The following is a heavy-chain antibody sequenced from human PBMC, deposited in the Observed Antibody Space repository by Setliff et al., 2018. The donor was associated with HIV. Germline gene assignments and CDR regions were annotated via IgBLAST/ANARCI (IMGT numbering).Heavy chain of an antibody. CDR2: FDTKTGEN. Sequence: GASVKVSCKVSGYTLTDLCLHWVRQAPGKGLEWMGSFDTKTGENIYAQKMQGRFSMTQDMFADTAYMDLNRLTSEDTAIYYCATEGTPGFRPLGYCSTGACPPDYWGQGTLVTVSS. J-gene: IGHJ4*02. D-gene: IGHD2-8*01. CDR1: GYTLTDLC. V-gene: IGHV1-24*01. CDR3: ATEGTPGFRPLGYCSTGACPPDY.